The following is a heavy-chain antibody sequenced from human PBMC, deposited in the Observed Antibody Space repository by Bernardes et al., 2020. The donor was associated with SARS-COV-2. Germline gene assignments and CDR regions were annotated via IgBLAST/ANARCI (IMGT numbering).Heavy chain of an antibody. D-gene: IGHD3-22*01. Sequence: VKVSCKASGYTFTGYYIHWVRQAPGQGLEWMGWINPNSGGTNYAQKFQGRVTMTRDTSISTAYMELSRLRSDDTAVYYCALPPTNYDRYGMDVWGQGTTVTVSS. CDR2: INPNSGGT. V-gene: IGHV1-2*02. J-gene: IGHJ6*02. CDR1: GYTFTGYY. CDR3: ALPPTNYDRYGMDV.